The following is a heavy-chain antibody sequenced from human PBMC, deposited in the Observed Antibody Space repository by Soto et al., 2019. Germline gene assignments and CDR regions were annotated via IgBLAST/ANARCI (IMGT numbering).Heavy chain of an antibody. J-gene: IGHJ6*02. CDR3: AREDDGGDRDYYGLDV. V-gene: IGHV4-30-4*08. D-gene: IGHD2-21*02. Sequence: QVQLQQSGPGLVEPSQTLSLTCAVSGGSISSEYFHWTWIRQSPGKGLEWIGYIHYTGSIMYNPSFRSRLAMAGDTTKTLFSLLLTAVTDADPAVYFCAREDDGGDRDYYGLDVWGQGTTVTGSS. CDR1: GGSISSEYFH. CDR2: IHYTGSI.